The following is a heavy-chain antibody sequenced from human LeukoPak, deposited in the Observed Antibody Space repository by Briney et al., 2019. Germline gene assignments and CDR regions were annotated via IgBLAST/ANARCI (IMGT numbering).Heavy chain of an antibody. CDR1: GYSFTSYW. V-gene: IGHV5-51*01. CDR2: IYPGDSDT. CDR3: ARVDTAMVGYYYYYMDV. Sequence: RGESLQISCQGSGYSFTSYWIGWVRQMPGKGLEWMGIIYPGDSDTRYSPSFQGQVTISADKSISTAYLQWSSLKASDTAMYYCARVDTAMVGYYYYYMDVWGKGTTVTVSS. J-gene: IGHJ6*03. D-gene: IGHD5-18*01.